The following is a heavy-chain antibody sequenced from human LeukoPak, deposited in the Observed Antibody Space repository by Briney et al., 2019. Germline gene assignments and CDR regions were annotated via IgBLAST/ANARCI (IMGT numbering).Heavy chain of an antibody. J-gene: IGHJ4*02. V-gene: IGHV4-4*02. Sequence: PSGTLSLTCGVSGGSITSTNWWSWVRQPPGQGLEWIGEVSLSGLTNYNPSLSSRVIMALDSSKNHLSLHLTSVTAADTAVYYCSRENGAFSPFGYWGQGYLVTVLS. CDR2: VSLSGLT. D-gene: IGHD2-8*01. CDR3: SRENGAFSPFGY. CDR1: GGSITSTNW.